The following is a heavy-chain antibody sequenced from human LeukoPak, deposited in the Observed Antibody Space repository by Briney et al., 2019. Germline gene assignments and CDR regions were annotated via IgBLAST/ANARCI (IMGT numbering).Heavy chain of an antibody. V-gene: IGHV5-51*01. Sequence: GESLKISCQASGYSFTSSWIGWARQMPAKGLEWMAIINPGDSDTRYSPSFQGQVTISADKSISTVYLQWGSLKAADTAMYYCARQPGAGWFDPWGQGTLATVSS. CDR1: GYSFTSSW. D-gene: IGHD3-10*01. CDR3: ARQPGAGWFDP. J-gene: IGHJ5*02. CDR2: INPGDSDT.